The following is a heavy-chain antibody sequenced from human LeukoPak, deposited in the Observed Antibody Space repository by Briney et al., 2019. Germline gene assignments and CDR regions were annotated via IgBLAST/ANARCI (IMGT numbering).Heavy chain of an antibody. V-gene: IGHV3-9*01. CDR2: ISWNSVTT. D-gene: IGHD6-19*01. J-gene: IGHJ5*02. CDR3: VRSVSGWYGAYDP. Sequence: GGSLRLSCAASGFTFDDYAMHWVRQAPGKGLEWVSGISWNSVTTGYADSVKGRFTISRDNAKNSLFLQMNSLRVEDTAFYYCVRSVSGWYGAYDPWGQGTLVTVSS. CDR1: GFTFDDYA.